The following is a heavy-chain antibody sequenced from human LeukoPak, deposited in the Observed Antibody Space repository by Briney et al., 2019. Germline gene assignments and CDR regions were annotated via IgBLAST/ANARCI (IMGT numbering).Heavy chain of an antibody. CDR1: GYSFTSYW. V-gene: IGHV5-51*01. J-gene: IGHJ4*02. CDR2: IYPGDSDT. D-gene: IGHD5-18*01. CDR3: ARRGRYSYGSYFDY. Sequence: GESLKISCKGSGYSFTSYWIGWVRQVPGKGLERMGIIYPGDSDTAYSPSFQGQVTVSADKSITTAYLQWSSLKASDTAMYYCARRGRYSYGSYFDYWGQGTLVTVSS.